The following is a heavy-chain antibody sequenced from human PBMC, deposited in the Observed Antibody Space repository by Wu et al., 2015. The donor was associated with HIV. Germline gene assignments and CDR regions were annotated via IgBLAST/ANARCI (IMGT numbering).Heavy chain of an antibody. CDR3: ARAEPGFGWVAPTNAFDM. CDR2: MNPKNGDM. CDR1: RYTFNGFY. J-gene: IGHJ3*02. Sequence: QVQLVQSGAEVKKPGASVKVSCQASRYTFNGFYIHWVRQAPGQGLEWMGWMNPKNGDMRSAQKFQGRVTMTRDTSITTAFMELSRLKSDDSAMYFCARAEPGFGWVAPTNAFDMWGQGTIDHRLF. V-gene: IGHV1-2*02. D-gene: IGHD2-15*01.